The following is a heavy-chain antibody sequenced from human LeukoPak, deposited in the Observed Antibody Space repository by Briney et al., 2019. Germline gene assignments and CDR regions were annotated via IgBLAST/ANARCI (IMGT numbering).Heavy chain of an antibody. CDR2: IIPIFGTA. J-gene: IGHJ4*02. V-gene: IGHV1-69*05. CDR1: GGTFSSYA. CDR3: ARAWGVYSSSWYAY. D-gene: IGHD6-13*01. Sequence: GASVKVSCKASGGTFSSYAISWVRQAPGHGLEWMGGIIPIFGTANYAQKFQGRVTITTDESTSTAYMELSSLRSEDTAVYYCARAWGVYSSSWYAYWGQGTLVTVSS.